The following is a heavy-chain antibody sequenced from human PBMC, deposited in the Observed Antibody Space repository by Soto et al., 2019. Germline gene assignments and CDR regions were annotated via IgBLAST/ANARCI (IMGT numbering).Heavy chain of an antibody. CDR3: AAELGFGKLSVV. CDR1: GDTFKNCV. Sequence: QVQVVQSGVEVRRPGSSVKVSCKASGDTFKNCVISWVRQAPGQGLEWRGGIIPLFGTTDFAQRFQGRLTITTDESTTTSYMELSRLRSEDTATYYCAAELGFGKLSVVWGQGIKVIVSS. J-gene: IGHJ6*02. CDR2: IIPLFGTT. V-gene: IGHV1-69*01. D-gene: IGHD3-10*01.